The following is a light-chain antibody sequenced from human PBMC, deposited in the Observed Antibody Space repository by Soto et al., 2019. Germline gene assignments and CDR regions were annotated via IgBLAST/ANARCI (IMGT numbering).Light chain of an antibody. J-gene: IGKJ1*01. CDR2: KAS. V-gene: IGKV1-5*03. CDR3: QQYNTYSWT. Sequence: DIQMTQSPSTLSASVGDRVTITCRASQSISTWLAWYQQKPGKGPTLLIYKASRLESGVPSRFSGSGSGTEFALTISSLQPADFATYYCQQYNTYSWTFGQGIKVEV. CDR1: QSISTW.